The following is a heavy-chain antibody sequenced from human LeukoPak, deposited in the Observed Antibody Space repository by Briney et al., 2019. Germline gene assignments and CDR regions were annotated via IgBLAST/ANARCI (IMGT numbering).Heavy chain of an antibody. CDR2: IYYSGST. D-gene: IGHD6-19*01. CDR1: GGSISSSSYY. Sequence: SETLSLTCTVSGGSISSSSYYWGWIRQPPGKGLEWIGSIYYSGSTYYNPSLKSRVTISVDTSKNQFSLKLSSVTAADTAVYYCARRAVAGTLDYWGQGTLVTVSS. V-gene: IGHV4-39*01. CDR3: ARRAVAGTLDY. J-gene: IGHJ4*02.